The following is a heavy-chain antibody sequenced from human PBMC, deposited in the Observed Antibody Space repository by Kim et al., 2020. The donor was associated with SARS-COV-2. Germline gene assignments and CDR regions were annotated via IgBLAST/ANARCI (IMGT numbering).Heavy chain of an antibody. CDR1: GGSVSSGSYY. Sequence: SETLSLTCTVSGGSVSSGSYYWSWIRQPPGKGLEWIGYIYYSGSTNYNPSLKSRVTISVDTSKNQFSLKLSSVTAADTAVYYCARALLSSSWYWTWGQGT. CDR2: IYYSGST. CDR3: ARALLSSSWYWT. J-gene: IGHJ5*02. D-gene: IGHD6-13*01. V-gene: IGHV4-61*01.